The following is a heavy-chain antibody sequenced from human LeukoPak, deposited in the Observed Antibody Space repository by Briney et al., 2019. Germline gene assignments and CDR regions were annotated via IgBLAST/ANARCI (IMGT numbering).Heavy chain of an antibody. CDR2: ITGGESST. D-gene: IGHD6-19*01. J-gene: IGHJ4*02. CDR1: GFTFGSYA. CDR3: AKHRGSGVAGTGGVES. V-gene: IGHV3-23*01. Sequence: PGGSLRLSCAASGFTFGSYAMTWVRQAPGKRLEWVSVITGGESSTYYADSVRGRFTISRDNPKNTLYLQMNSLRADDTAVYYCAKHRGSGVAGTGGVESWGQGTLVTVSS.